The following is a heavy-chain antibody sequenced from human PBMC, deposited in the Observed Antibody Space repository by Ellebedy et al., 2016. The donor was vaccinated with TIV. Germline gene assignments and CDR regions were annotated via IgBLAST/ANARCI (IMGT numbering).Heavy chain of an antibody. Sequence: PGGSLRLSCAASGFSTSGMHWVRQAPGKGLEWVAFIRSDGSNKYYIDSVKGRFTISRDNSKNTLDLQMNSLRAEDTALYYCVKGAYPVPTVMAVWGQGTMVIVSS. V-gene: IGHV3-30*02. J-gene: IGHJ6*02. CDR1: GFSTSG. CDR2: IRSDGSNK. CDR3: VKGAYPVPTVMAV. D-gene: IGHD3-16*01.